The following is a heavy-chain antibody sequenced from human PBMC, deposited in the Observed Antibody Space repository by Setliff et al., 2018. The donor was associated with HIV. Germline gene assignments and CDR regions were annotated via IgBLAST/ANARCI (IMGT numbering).Heavy chain of an antibody. V-gene: IGHV4-4*08. Sequence: SETLSLTCIVSGASISSDTWSWIRQPPGKGLQWIGSIYNSEMINYNPSLKSRATTSIDTPKNQFSLKLNSVTAADTAVYYCARLSGGMVPNSWGQGTLVTVSS. D-gene: IGHD3-10*01. CDR3: ARLSGGMVPNS. J-gene: IGHJ4*02. CDR2: IYNSEMI. CDR1: GASISSDT.